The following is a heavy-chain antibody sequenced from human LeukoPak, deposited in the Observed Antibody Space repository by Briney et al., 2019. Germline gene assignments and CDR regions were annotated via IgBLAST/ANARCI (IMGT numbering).Heavy chain of an antibody. CDR1: GGSISSGGYY. CDR2: IYYSGST. V-gene: IGHV4-31*03. Sequence: PSETLSLTCTVSGGSISSGGYYWSWIRQHPGKGLEWIGYIYYSGSTYYNPSLKSRVTISVDTSKNQFSLKLSSVTAADTAVYYCAREGDYGDPAVVDYWGQGTLVTVSS. D-gene: IGHD4-17*01. J-gene: IGHJ4*02. CDR3: AREGDYGDPAVVDY.